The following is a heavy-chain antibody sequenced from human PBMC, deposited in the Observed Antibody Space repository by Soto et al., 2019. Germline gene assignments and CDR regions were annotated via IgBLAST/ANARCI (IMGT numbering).Heavy chain of an antibody. CDR3: ATAPETFAPAGYYANYFDP. CDR1: GGSISSYY. Sequence: PAETLSLTCTVSGGSISSYYWSWIRQPAGKGLEWIGRIYTSGSTNYNPSLKSRVTMSVDTSRSQLSLRLTSVTAADTAVYYCATAPETFAPAGYYANYFDPWGQGTLVTVSS. CDR2: IYTSGST. V-gene: IGHV4-4*07. D-gene: IGHD2-2*03. J-gene: IGHJ5*02.